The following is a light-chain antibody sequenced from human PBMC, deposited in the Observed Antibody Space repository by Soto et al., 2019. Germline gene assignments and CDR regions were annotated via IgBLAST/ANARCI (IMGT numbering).Light chain of an antibody. J-gene: IGKJ1*01. V-gene: IGKV1-39*01. CDR1: QSTSNY. CDR2: AAS. CDR3: QHTYCRPET. Sequence: DIQMTQSPSSLSASVGDRVTITCRASQSTSNYLNWYQQKPGQAPNLLLYAASTLQTAVPSRFSGSGSGTAFTRTISSLQPEDFATYYGQHTYCRPETFAQGTKVEI.